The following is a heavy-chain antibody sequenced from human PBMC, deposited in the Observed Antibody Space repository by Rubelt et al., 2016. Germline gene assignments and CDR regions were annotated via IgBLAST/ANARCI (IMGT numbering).Heavy chain of an antibody. CDR1: GGSISSSSYY. CDR2: IYSGGST. D-gene: IGHD3-10*01. Sequence: LQLQESGPGLVKPSETLSLTCTVSGGSISSSSYYWGWIRQPPGKGLEWVSVIYSGGSTYYADSVKGRFTISGDNSKNTLDLQMNSLRAEDTAVYYCARDSGLAYGPYFDYWGQGTLVTVSS. V-gene: IGHV3-53*01. CDR3: ARDSGLAYGPYFDY. J-gene: IGHJ4*02.